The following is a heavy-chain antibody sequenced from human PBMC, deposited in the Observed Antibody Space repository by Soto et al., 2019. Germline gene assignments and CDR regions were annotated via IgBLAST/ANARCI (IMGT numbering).Heavy chain of an antibody. CDR2: IYWDGDR. J-gene: IGHJ6*02. CDR3: VHSRCGGDCLQSYSSHYYYGMDI. V-gene: IGHV2-5*02. Sequence: SGPTLVNPTQTLTLTCTFSGFSLSTGGMGVGWIRQPPGKALEWLALIYWDGDRRYRPSLMSRLTIAKDTSKNHVVLTMTNMDPVDTATYYCVHSRCGGDCLQSYSSHYYYGMDIWGQGTTVTVSS. D-gene: IGHD2-21*02. CDR1: GFSLSTGGMG.